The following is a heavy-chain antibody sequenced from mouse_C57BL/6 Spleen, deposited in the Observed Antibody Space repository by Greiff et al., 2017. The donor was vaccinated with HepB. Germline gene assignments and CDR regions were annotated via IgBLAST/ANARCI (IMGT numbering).Heavy chain of an antibody. CDR2: INPSTGGT. V-gene: IGHV1-42*01. D-gene: IGHD2-4*01. J-gene: IGHJ2*01. CDR3: ARSDYDVPYYFDY. CDR1: GYSFTGYY. Sequence: EVQLQESGPELVKPGASVKISCKASGYSFTGYYMNWVKQSPEKSLEWIGEINPSTGGTTYNQKFKAKATLTVDKSSSTAYMQLKSLTSEDSAVYYCARSDYDVPYYFDYWGQGTTLTVSS.